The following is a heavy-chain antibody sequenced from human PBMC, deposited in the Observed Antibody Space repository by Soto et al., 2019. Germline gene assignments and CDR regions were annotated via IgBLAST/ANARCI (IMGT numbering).Heavy chain of an antibody. CDR1: GFTFSSYA. J-gene: IGHJ4*02. Sequence: GGSLRLSCAASGFTFSSYAMSWVHQAPGKGLEWVSAISGSGGSTYYADSVKGRFTISRDNSKNTLYLQMNSLRAEDTAVYYCAKDLYTYYYDSSGYYFGTWGQGTLVTVSS. CDR3: AKDLYTYYYDSSGYYFGT. V-gene: IGHV3-23*01. D-gene: IGHD3-22*01. CDR2: ISGSGGST.